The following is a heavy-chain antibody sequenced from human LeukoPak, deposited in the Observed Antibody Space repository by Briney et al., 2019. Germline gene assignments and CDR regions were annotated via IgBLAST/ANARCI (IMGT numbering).Heavy chain of an antibody. CDR1: GGTFSSYA. D-gene: IGHD5-18*01. V-gene: IGHV1-69*04. J-gene: IGHJ4*02. CDR2: IIPILGIA. CDR3: ARSGDTAMVTVGY. Sequence: VKVSFKASGGTFSSYAISWVRQAPGQGLEWMGRIIPILGIANYAQKFQGRVTITADKSTSTAYMELSSLRSEDTAVYYCARSGDTAMVTVGYWGQGTLVTVSS.